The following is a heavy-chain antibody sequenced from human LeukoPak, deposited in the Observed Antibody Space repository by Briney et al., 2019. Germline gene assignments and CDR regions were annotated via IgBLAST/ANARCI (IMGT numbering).Heavy chain of an antibody. CDR3: ARGVAGVLVYYFDY. D-gene: IGHD6-13*01. CDR2: INHSGST. Sequence: SETLSLTCAVYGGSFSGYYWSWIRQPPGKGLEWIGEINHSGSTNYNPSLKSRVTISVDTSKNQFSLKLSSVTAADTAVYYCARGVAGVLVYYFDYWGQGTLVTVSS. V-gene: IGHV4-34*01. CDR1: GGSFSGYY. J-gene: IGHJ4*02.